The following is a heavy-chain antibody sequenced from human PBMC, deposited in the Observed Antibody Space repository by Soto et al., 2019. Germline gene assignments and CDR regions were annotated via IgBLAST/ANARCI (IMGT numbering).Heavy chain of an antibody. CDR3: ARCSLVVIPVPGFDP. J-gene: IGHJ5*02. CDR1: GGSISSGGYY. V-gene: IGHV4-31*03. D-gene: IGHD2-15*01. Sequence: SSETLSLTCTVSGGSISSGGYYWSWIRQHPGRGLAWIGYIYYNGNTYYNPSLKSRVTVSVDTSKNQFSLNVRSVTAADTAVYSCARCSLVVIPVPGFDPWGQGTLVTVSS. CDR2: IYYNGNT.